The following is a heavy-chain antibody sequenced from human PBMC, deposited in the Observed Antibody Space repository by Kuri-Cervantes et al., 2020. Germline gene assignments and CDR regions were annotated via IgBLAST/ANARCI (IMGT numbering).Heavy chain of an antibody. CDR1: GFTFSNYA. J-gene: IGHJ6*02. D-gene: IGHD5-12*01. V-gene: IGHV3-23*01. CDR3: ASPSVATITLPYYYYGMDV. CDR2: ISGSGGST. Sequence: GESLKISCAVSGFTFSNYAMNWVRQAPGKGLEWVSVISGSGGSTYYADSVKGRFTISRDNSKDTLYLQMNSLRAEDTAVYYCASPSVATITLPYYYYGMDVWGQGTTVTVSS.